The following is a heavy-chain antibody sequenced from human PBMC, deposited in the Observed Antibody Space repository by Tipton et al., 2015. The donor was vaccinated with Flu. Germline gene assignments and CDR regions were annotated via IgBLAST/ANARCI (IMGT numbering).Heavy chain of an antibody. CDR2: IYSGGST. V-gene: IGHV3-53*01. D-gene: IGHD3-22*01. Sequence: CAASGFTVSSNYMSWVRQAPGKGLEWVSVIYSGGSTYYADSVKGRFTISRDNSKNTLYLQMNSLRAEDTAVYYCARAKNYYDSSGYSPGAFDIWGQGTMVTVSS. CDR3: ARAKNYYDSSGYSPGAFDI. J-gene: IGHJ3*02. CDR1: GFTVSSNY.